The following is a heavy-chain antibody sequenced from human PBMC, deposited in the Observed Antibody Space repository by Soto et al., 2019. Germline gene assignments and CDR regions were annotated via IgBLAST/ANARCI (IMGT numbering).Heavy chain of an antibody. CDR2: INPSGGST. CDR3: ARDSRDYYDSSGYVY. D-gene: IGHD3-22*01. J-gene: IGHJ4*02. Sequence: WASVKVSCKASGYTFTSYYMHWVRQAPGQGLEWMGIINPSGGSTSYAQKFQGRVTMTRDTSTSTVYMELSSLRSEDTAVYYCARDSRDYYDSSGYVYWGQGTLVTVSS. CDR1: GYTFTSYY. V-gene: IGHV1-46*01.